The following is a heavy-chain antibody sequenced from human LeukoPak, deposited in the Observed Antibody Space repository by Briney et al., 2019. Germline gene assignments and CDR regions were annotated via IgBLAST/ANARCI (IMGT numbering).Heavy chain of an antibody. CDR3: ARAAGGDYVAGSNWFDP. Sequence: GGSLRLSCAASGFTFSSYAMHWVRQAPGKGLEWVAVISYDGSNKYYADSVKGRFTISRDNSKNTLYLQMNSLRAEDTAVYYCARAAGGDYVAGSNWFDPWGQGTLVTVSS. CDR1: GFTFSSYA. CDR2: ISYDGSNK. V-gene: IGHV3-30*04. J-gene: IGHJ5*02. D-gene: IGHD4-17*01.